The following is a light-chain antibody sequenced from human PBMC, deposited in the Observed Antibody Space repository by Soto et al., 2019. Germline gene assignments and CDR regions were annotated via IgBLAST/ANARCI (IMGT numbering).Light chain of an antibody. CDR1: QSVSSSY. V-gene: IGKV3-20*01. CDR2: GAS. Sequence: EIVMTQSPATLSVSPVERATFFLRASQSVSSSYLAWYQQKPGQAPRLLIYGASSRATGIPDRFSGSGSGTDFTLAISRLEPEDFAVYYCQQYGSSPWTFGQGTKV. CDR3: QQYGSSPWT. J-gene: IGKJ1*01.